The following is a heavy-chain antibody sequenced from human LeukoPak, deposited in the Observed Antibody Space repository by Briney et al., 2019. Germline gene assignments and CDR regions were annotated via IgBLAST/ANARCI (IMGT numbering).Heavy chain of an antibody. J-gene: IGHJ5*02. CDR2: INPNSGGT. Sequence: ASVKVSCKASGYTFTGYYMHWVRQAPGQGLEWMGWINPNSGGTNYAQKFQGRVTMTRDTSISTAYMELSRLRSDDTAVYYCARDFELRYFDYENWFDPWGQGTLVTVSP. CDR1: GYTFTGYY. CDR3: ARDFELRYFDYENWFDP. V-gene: IGHV1-2*02. D-gene: IGHD3-9*01.